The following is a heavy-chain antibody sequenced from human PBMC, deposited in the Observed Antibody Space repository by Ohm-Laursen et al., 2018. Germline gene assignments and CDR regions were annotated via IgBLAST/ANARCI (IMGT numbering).Heavy chain of an antibody. CDR2: ISGSGGTT. CDR3: AKVPRYCSGGSCRGGYFQY. V-gene: IGHV3-23*01. CDR1: GFIFSSYA. J-gene: IGHJ1*01. Sequence: SLRLSCAASGFIFSSYAMSWVRQAPGKGLEWVSTISGSGGTTYYADSVKGRFSISRDSSKNTLYLQMNSPRAEDTAVYYCAKVPRYCSGGSCRGGYFQYWGQGTLVTVSS. D-gene: IGHD2-15*01.